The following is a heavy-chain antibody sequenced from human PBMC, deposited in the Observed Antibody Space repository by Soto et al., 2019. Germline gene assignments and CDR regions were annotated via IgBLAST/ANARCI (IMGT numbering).Heavy chain of an antibody. CDR3: AKVSDFWSGYCDY. Sequence: EVQLLASGGGLAQPGGSLRLSCAASGFTFSSHAMSWVRQAPGKGLEWVSAISGSDGSTYYADSVKGRFTISRDNSKNTVYLQVNSLRVEDTAVYYCAKVSDFWSGYCDYWGQGTLVTVSS. CDR2: ISGSDGST. V-gene: IGHV3-23*01. J-gene: IGHJ4*02. D-gene: IGHD3-3*01. CDR1: GFTFSSHA.